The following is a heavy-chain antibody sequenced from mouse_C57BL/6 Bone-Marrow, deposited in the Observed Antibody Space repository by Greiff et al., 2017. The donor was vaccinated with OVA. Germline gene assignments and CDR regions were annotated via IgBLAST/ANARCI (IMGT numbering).Heavy chain of an antibody. J-gene: IGHJ2*01. D-gene: IGHD1-1*01. V-gene: IGHV1-64*01. Sequence: QVQLQQPGAELVKPGASVKLSCKASGYTFTSYWMHWVKQRPGQGLEWIGMIHPNSGSTNYNEKFKSKATLTVDKSSSTAYMLLSSLTSEDSSVYYCARGGIYDGGSSIDYWGQGTTLTVSS. CDR1: GYTFTSYW. CDR3: ARGGIYDGGSSIDY. CDR2: IHPNSGST.